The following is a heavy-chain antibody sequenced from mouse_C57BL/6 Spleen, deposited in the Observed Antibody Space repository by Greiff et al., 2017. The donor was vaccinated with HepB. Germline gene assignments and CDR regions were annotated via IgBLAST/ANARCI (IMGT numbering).Heavy chain of an antibody. V-gene: IGHV2-2*01. D-gene: IGHD2-4*01. CDR2: IWSGGST. J-gene: IGHJ1*03. Sequence: VKLVESGPGLVQPSQSLSITCTVSGFSLTSYGVHWVRQSPGKGLEWLGVIWSGGSTDYNAAFISRLSISKDNSKSQVSFKMNSLQADDTAIYYWAREGIYYDSLRYFDVWGTGTTVTVSS. CDR1: GFSLTSYG. CDR3: AREGIYYDSLRYFDV.